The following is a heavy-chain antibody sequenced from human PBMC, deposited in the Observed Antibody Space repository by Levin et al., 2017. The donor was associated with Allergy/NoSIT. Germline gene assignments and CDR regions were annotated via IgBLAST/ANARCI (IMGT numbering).Heavy chain of an antibody. V-gene: IGHV3-74*01. CDR3: ARDPALEEYSSSSRQYYYDYGMDV. CDR2: INSDGSST. J-gene: IGHJ6*02. Sequence: GESLKISCAASGFTFSSYWMHWVRQAPGKGLVWVSRINSDGSSTSYADSVKGRFTISRDNAKNTLYLQMNSLRAEDTAVYYCARDPALEEYSSSSRQYYYDYGMDVWGQGTTVTVSS. D-gene: IGHD6-6*01. CDR1: GFTFSSYW.